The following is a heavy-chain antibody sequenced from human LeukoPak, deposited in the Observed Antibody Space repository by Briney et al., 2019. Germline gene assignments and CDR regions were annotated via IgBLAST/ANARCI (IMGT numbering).Heavy chain of an antibody. CDR1: GYTFTSYA. D-gene: IGHD3-3*01. CDR3: ARSAPTDYDFWSGSTYGMDV. Sequence: ASVKVSCKASGYTFTSYAMHWVRQAPGQRLEWMGWISAYNGNTNYAQKLQGRVTMTTDTSTSTAYMELRSLRSDDTAVYYCARSAPTDYDFWSGSTYGMDVWGQGTTVTVSS. J-gene: IGHJ6*02. CDR2: ISAYNGNT. V-gene: IGHV1-18*01.